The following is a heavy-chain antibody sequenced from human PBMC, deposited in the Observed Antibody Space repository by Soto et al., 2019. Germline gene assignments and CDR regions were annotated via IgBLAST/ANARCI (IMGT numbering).Heavy chain of an antibody. CDR3: AREVIPLTTAWYFDL. D-gene: IGHD4-17*01. Sequence: ASETLSPTCSVSGDSIRSYYWSCFRQPPGKGLEWIGYISHSGSTKYNPSLKSRVTMSMDTSRNQFSLRLSSVTAADTAVYYCAREVIPLTTAWYFDLWGRGTLVTVSS. V-gene: IGHV4-59*08. J-gene: IGHJ2*01. CDR2: ISHSGST. CDR1: GDSIRSYY.